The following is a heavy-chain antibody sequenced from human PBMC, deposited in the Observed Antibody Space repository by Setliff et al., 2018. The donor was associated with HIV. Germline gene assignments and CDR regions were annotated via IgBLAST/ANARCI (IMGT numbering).Heavy chain of an antibody. J-gene: IGHJ6*03. Sequence: SETLSLTCSVSGGSISTYHWSWIRQPPGKGLEWIGYIYKSGSTNYSPSLKSRVTISPGTSKNQFSLKLTSVTAADTAVYYCARGFGSSWGGNYYYYYMDVWGKGTTVTVSS. CDR1: GGSISTYH. V-gene: IGHV4-59*01. CDR3: ARGFGSSWGGNYYYYYMDV. D-gene: IGHD6-13*01. CDR2: IYKSGST.